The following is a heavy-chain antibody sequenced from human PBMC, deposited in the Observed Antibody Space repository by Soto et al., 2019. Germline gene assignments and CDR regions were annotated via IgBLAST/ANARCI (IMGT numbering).Heavy chain of an antibody. Sequence: GGSLRLSCAASGFTFSSYAMSWVRQAPGKGLEWVSAINNSGGRTYYADSVKGRFTFSRDNSENTLYLQMNSLRAEDTAVYYCAKDSRRTTVGDAFDIWGQGTMVTVSS. J-gene: IGHJ3*02. D-gene: IGHD4-17*01. V-gene: IGHV3-23*01. CDR3: AKDSRRTTVGDAFDI. CDR1: GFTFSSYA. CDR2: INNSGGRT.